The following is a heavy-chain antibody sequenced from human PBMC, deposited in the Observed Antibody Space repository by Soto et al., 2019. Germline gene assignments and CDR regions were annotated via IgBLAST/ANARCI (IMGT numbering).Heavy chain of an antibody. V-gene: IGHV3-21*01. CDR2: ISSSSSYI. Sequence: EVQLVESGGGLVKPGGSLRLSCAASGFTFSSYSMNWVRQAPGKGLEWVSSISSSSSYIYYADSVKGRFTISRDNAKNSLYLQMNSLRAEDTAVYYCARLYSSSSIFEGVVGGTDYWGQGTLVTVSS. CDR3: ARLYSSSSIFEGVVGGTDY. J-gene: IGHJ4*02. CDR1: GFTFSSYS. D-gene: IGHD6-6*01.